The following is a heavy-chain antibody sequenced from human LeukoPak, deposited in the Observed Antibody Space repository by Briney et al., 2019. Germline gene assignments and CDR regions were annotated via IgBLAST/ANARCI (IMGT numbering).Heavy chain of an antibody. CDR3: ARFHSSSFWSGYYTFDY. V-gene: IGHV1-8*01. CDR2: MNPNSGNT. Sequence: GASVKVSCKASGYTFASYDINWVRQATGQGLEWMGWMNPNSGNTGYAQKFQGRVTMTRNTSISTAYMELSSLRSEDTAVYYCARFHSSSFWSGYYTFDYWGQGTLVTVSS. CDR1: GYTFASYD. D-gene: IGHD3-3*01. J-gene: IGHJ4*02.